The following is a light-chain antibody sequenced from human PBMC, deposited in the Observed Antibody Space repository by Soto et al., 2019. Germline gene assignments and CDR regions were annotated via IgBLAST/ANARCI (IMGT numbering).Light chain of an antibody. CDR2: GAS. V-gene: IGKV3-20*01. Sequence: GDRGSITYRASQSVSSTNLAWYQQKPGQAPRLLIYGASSRATGIPDRFSGSGSGTDFTLTISRLEPEDCVPYYCQHYEAVPITFCDGTQLDIK. CDR3: QHYEAVPIT. CDR1: QSVSSTN. J-gene: IGKJ5*01.